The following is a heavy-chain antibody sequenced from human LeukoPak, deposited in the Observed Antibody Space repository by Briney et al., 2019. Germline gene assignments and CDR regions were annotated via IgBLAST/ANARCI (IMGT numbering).Heavy chain of an antibody. J-gene: IGHJ3*02. CDR2: INTDGSST. CDR1: GFTFSAYE. D-gene: IGHD1-26*01. V-gene: IGHV3-74*01. CDR3: ARVIGWDEPFDI. Sequence: GGSLRLSCAASGFTFSAYEMNWVRQAPGKGLVWVSRINTDGSSTNYADSVKGRFTVSRDNAKNTLYLQMNSLRAEDTAVYYCARVIGWDEPFDIWGQGTMVTVSS.